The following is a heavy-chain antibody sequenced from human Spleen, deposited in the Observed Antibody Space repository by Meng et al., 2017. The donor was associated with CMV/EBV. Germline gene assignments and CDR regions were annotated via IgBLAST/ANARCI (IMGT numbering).Heavy chain of an antibody. CDR3: ARGAAGADY. CDR1: GFTFSSYW. Sequence: LSLTCAASGFTFSSYWMSWVRQAPGKGLEWVANIKQDGSEKYYVDSVKGRFTISRDNAKNSLYLQMNSLRAEDTAVYYCARGAAGADYWGQGTLVTVSS. J-gene: IGHJ4*02. D-gene: IGHD6-13*01. CDR2: IKQDGSEK. V-gene: IGHV3-7*01.